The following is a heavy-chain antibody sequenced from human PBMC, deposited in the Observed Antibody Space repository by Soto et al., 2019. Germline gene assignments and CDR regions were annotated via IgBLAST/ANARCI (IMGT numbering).Heavy chain of an antibody. CDR3: ARSIVLVTALDY. Sequence: ASVKVSCKASGYTFTSYAMHWVRQAPGQRIEWMGWINAGNGNTKYSQKFQGRVTITRDTSASTAYMELSSLRSEDTAVYYCARSIVLVTALDYWGQGTLVTVSS. CDR2: INAGNGNT. V-gene: IGHV1-3*01. J-gene: IGHJ4*02. D-gene: IGHD2-21*02. CDR1: GYTFTSYA.